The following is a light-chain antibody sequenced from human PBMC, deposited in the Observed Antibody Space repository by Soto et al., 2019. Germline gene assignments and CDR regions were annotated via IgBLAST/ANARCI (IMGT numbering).Light chain of an antibody. Sequence: DIQMTQSPSSLSASVGDRVTITCRASQTISNYLNWYQQQPGKAPKLLIYAASSLQSGVPSRFSGSGSGTDFTLTISSLQPEDFATYYCQQSYSSPLTFGGGTKLDIK. CDR3: QQSYSSPLT. CDR2: AAS. J-gene: IGKJ4*01. CDR1: QTISNY. V-gene: IGKV1-39*01.